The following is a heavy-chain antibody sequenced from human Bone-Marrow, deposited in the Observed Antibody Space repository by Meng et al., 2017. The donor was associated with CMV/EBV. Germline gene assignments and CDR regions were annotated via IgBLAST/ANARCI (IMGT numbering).Heavy chain of an antibody. Sequence: GGSLRLSCAASGFTFSSYGMHWVRQAPGKGLEWVAFIRYDGSNKYYADSVKGRFTISRDNSKNTLYLQMNSLRAEDTAVYYCAKDRHSSSNYYYYGMDVWGQGTLVTVSS. J-gene: IGHJ6*02. CDR2: IRYDGSNK. V-gene: IGHV3-30*02. CDR3: AKDRHSSSNYYYYGMDV. D-gene: IGHD6-6*01. CDR1: GFTFSSYG.